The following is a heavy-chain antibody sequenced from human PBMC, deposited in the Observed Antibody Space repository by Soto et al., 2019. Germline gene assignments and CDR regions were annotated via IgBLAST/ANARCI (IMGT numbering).Heavy chain of an antibody. V-gene: IGHV3-30*18. D-gene: IGHD3-10*01. J-gene: IGHJ4*02. CDR3: AKDHAPVLLQTGNYFDY. CDR2: ISYDGSNK. Sequence: QVQLVESGGGVVQPGRSLRLSCAASGFTFSSYGMHWVRQAPGKGLEWVAVISYDGSNKYYADSVKGRFTISRDNSKNTLYLQMNSLRAEDTAVYYCAKDHAPVLLQTGNYFDYWGQGTLVTVSS. CDR1: GFTFSSYG.